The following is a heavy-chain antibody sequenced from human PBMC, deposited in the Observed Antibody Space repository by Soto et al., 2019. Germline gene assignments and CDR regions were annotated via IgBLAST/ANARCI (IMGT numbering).Heavy chain of an antibody. Sequence: QVQLVESGGGVVQPGRSLRLSCAASGFTFSSYGMHGVRQAPGKGLEWVAVISYDGSNKYYADSVKGRFTISRDNSKNTLYRQMNRLRAEDTAVYYCAKDPVTAAAGRYYYYYGMDFLRQGTTVTVSS. CDR3: AKDPVTAAAGRYYYYYGMDF. CDR1: GFTFSSYG. V-gene: IGHV3-30*18. CDR2: ISYDGSNK. J-gene: IGHJ6*02. D-gene: IGHD6-13*01.